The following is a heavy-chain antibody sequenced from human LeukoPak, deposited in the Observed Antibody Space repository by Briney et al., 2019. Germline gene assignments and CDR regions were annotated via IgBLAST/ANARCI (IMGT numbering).Heavy chain of an antibody. J-gene: IGHJ6*02. CDR3: ARDSSRWLQSNYYGMDV. Sequence: GGSLRLSCAASGFTFSSYSMNWVRQAPGKGLEWVSYISSSSSTIYYADSEKGRFTISRDNAKNSLYLQMNSLRDEDTAVYYCARDSSRWLQSNYYGMDVWGQGTTVTVSS. CDR1: GFTFSSYS. D-gene: IGHD5-24*01. CDR2: ISSSSSTI. V-gene: IGHV3-48*02.